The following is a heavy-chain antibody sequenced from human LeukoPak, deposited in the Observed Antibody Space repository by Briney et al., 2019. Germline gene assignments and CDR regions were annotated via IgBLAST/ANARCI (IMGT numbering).Heavy chain of an antibody. J-gene: IGHJ3*02. CDR2: MSYSGRT. Sequence: SETLSLTCTVSGGSVSSYYWSWIRQTPEKGLEWIGYMSYSGRTDYGPSLKSRVTMSVDTSKNQFSLKLSSVTAADTAVYYCARVGQYYDILTGYSDAFDIWGQGTMVTVSS. CDR1: GGSVSSYY. V-gene: IGHV4-59*02. CDR3: ARVGQYYDILTGYSDAFDI. D-gene: IGHD3-9*01.